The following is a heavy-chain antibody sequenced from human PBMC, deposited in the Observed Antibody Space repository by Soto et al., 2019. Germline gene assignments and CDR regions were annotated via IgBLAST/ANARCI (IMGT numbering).Heavy chain of an antibody. J-gene: IGHJ1*01. CDR2: IDYSGTT. V-gene: IGHV4-39*01. CDR3: ASLGSTGGIYSEYFKH. CDR1: GGSISSSTYF. D-gene: IGHD1-26*01. Sequence: SETLSLTCTVSGGSISSSTYFWGWIRQPPGKGLEWIGSIDYSGTTYYNTSLRTRATISVDTFKNQFSLKLSSVTAADTSVYFCASLGSTGGIYSEYFKHWGQRTPDTVSS.